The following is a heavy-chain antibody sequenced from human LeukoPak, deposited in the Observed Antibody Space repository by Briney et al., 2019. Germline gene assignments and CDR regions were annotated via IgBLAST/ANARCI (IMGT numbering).Heavy chain of an antibody. CDR1: GGSISSGGYS. CDR3: AREGWHGDLTFDY. CDR2: IYHSGST. J-gene: IGHJ4*02. Sequence: SETLSLTCAVSGGSISSGGYSWSWIRQPPGKGLEWIGYIYHSGSTNYNPSLKSRVTISVDTSKNQFSLKLSSVTAADTAVYYCAREGWHGDLTFDYWGQGTLVTVSS. V-gene: IGHV4-30-2*01. D-gene: IGHD4-17*01.